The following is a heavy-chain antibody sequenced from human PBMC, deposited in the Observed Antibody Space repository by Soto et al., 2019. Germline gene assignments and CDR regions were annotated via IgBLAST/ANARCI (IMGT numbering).Heavy chain of an antibody. J-gene: IGHJ6*02. CDR1: GGSISSGGYS. D-gene: IGHD4-17*01. CDR3: ARAHYGDYGYGMDV. V-gene: IGHV4-30-2*01. Sequence: QLQLQESGSGLVKPLQTLSLTCAVSGGSISSGGYSWSWIRQPPGKGLEWIGYIYHSGSTYYNPSLKSRVTISVDRSKNQFSLKLSSVTAADTAVYYCARAHYGDYGYGMDVWGQGTTVTVSS. CDR2: IYHSGST.